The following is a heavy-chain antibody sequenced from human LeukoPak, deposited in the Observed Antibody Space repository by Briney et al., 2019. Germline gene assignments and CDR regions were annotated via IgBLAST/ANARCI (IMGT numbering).Heavy chain of an antibody. CDR1: GFTFSSYW. D-gene: IGHD3-3*02. CDR2: LNSDGSST. J-gene: IGHJ5*02. Sequence: GGSLRLSCAASGFTFSSYWMHWVRQAPGKGLVWVSRLNSDGSSTVYADSVKGRFTISRDNAENKLYLQMNSLRVEDTAVYYCARVAFSPGLDAWGQGTLVTVSS. CDR3: ARVAFSPGLDA. V-gene: IGHV3-74*01.